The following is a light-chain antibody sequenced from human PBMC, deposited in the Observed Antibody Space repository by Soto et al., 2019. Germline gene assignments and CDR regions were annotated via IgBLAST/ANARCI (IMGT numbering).Light chain of an antibody. CDR2: WAS. CDR1: QSVLYTSSNRND. Sequence: DIVMTQSPDSLAVSLGERATINCKSSQSVLYTSSNRNDLAWYQQKPGQPPKLLIYWASTRQSGVPDRFSGSGSGTDFTLTISSLQAEDVAGYYCQQYFSIPFTFGPGTKVDIK. J-gene: IGKJ3*01. V-gene: IGKV4-1*01. CDR3: QQYFSIPFT.